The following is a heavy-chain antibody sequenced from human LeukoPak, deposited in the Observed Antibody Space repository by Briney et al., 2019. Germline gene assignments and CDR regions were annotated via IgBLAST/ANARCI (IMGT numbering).Heavy chain of an antibody. CDR3: AKDRYCSGGTCYYDAFDI. Sequence: GGSLTLPCAVSRFIFTNYGMHWVRQAPGKGLEWVAGISYDGSNKYYADSVKGRLTISRDNSKNTLYLQMNSLRAEDTAVYYCAKDRYCSGGTCYYDAFDIWGQGTMVIVSS. J-gene: IGHJ3*02. CDR1: RFIFTNYG. D-gene: IGHD2-15*01. CDR2: ISYDGSNK. V-gene: IGHV3-30*18.